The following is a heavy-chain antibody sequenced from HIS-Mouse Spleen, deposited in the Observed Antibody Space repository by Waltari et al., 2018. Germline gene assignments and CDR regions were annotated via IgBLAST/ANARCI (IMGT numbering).Heavy chain of an antibody. CDR1: GFTFSSYS. D-gene: IGHD3-9*01. V-gene: IGHV3-21*01. J-gene: IGHJ4*02. CDR3: ASLYYDILTGYYRDY. Sequence: EVQLVESGGGLVKPGGSLRLSCAASGFTFSSYSMNWVRQAPGKGRSGVSSISSSSSYIDYADSVKGRFTISRDNAKNSLYLQMNSLRAEDTAVYYCASLYYDILTGYYRDYWGQGTLVTVSS. CDR2: ISSSSSYI.